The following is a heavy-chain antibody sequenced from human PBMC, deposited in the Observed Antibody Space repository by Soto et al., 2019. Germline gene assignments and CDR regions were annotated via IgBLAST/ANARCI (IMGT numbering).Heavy chain of an antibody. CDR2: IRSKANNYAT. D-gene: IGHD2-21*02. CDR1: GFTFSGSA. CDR3: ARHALQYCGGDCYLLPYFDL. J-gene: IGHJ2*01. Sequence: EVQLVESGGGLVQPGGSLKLSCAASGFTFSGSAMHWVRQASGKGLEWVGRIRSKANNYATVYAASVKGRFTISRDDLKNTAHLQMNSLKTEDTAVYYCARHALQYCGGDCYLLPYFDLWGRGTLVTVSS. V-gene: IGHV3-73*02.